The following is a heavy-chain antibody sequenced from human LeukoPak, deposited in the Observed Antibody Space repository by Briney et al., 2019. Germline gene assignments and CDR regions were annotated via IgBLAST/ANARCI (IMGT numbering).Heavy chain of an antibody. CDR1: GFTFSSYS. V-gene: IGHV3-21*01. CDR3: ARGYEVGWTTVVTPHPFDY. D-gene: IGHD4-23*01. Sequence: PGGSLRLSCAASGFTFSSYSMNWVRQAPGKGLEWVSSISSSSSYIYYADSVKGRFTISRDNAKNSLYLQMNSLRAEDTAVYYCARGYEVGWTTVVTPHPFDYWGQGTLVTVSS. CDR2: ISSSSSYI. J-gene: IGHJ4*02.